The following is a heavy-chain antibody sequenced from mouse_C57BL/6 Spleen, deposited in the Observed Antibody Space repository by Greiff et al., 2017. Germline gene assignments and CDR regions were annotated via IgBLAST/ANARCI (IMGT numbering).Heavy chain of an antibody. V-gene: IGHV1-22*01. J-gene: IGHJ3*01. Sequence: DVQLQESGPELVKPGASVKMSCKASGYTFTDYNMHWVKQSHGKSLEWIGYINPNNGGTSYNQKFKGKATLTVNKSSSTAYMELRSLTSEDSAVYYCAREGYGYDGFAYWGQGTLVTVSA. CDR1: GYTFTDYN. CDR2: INPNNGGT. CDR3: AREGYGYDGFAY. D-gene: IGHD2-2*01.